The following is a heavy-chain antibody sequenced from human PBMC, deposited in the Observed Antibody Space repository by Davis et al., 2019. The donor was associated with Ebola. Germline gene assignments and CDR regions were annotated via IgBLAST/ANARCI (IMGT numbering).Heavy chain of an antibody. CDR1: GFILTNYA. CDR2: VHGGNGNT. J-gene: IGHJ4*02. CDR3: ARASFGYNSGWYADY. Sequence: ASVTVSCKASGFILTNYAIHWVRQAPGQRLEWMGWVHGGNGNTKYSQRFQGRVTITTDTSANTVYLDLTSLRSDDTAVFYCARASFGYNSGWYADYWGPGSLVTVSS. V-gene: IGHV1-3*01. D-gene: IGHD6-19*01.